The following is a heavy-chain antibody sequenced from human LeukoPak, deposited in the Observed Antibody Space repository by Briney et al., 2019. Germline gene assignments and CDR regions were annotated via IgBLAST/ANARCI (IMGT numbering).Heavy chain of an antibody. CDR1: NYSISTDYY. V-gene: IGHV4-38-2*02. CDR3: ARYDVWGSYRAFDY. J-gene: IGHJ4*02. Sequence: PETLSLTCTVSNYSISTDYYWGWIRQPPGKGLEWIGTMYHSGSTYYNPSLKSRVTISVDTSKNQFSLKLSSVTAADTAVYYCARYDVWGSYRAFDYWGQGTLVTVSS. D-gene: IGHD3-16*02. CDR2: MYHSGST.